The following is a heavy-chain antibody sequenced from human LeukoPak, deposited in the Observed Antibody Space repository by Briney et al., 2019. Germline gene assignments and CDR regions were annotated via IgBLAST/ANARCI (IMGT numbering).Heavy chain of an antibody. CDR2: IDPNSGGT. D-gene: IGHD1-26*01. V-gene: IGHV1-2*02. J-gene: IGHJ4*02. CDR3: AKGEGRAH. Sequence: ASVKVSCKASGYTFTGYYIHWVRQAPGQGLEWMGWIDPNSGGTDYAQKFQGRVTMTRDTSISTAYMELSRLTSDDSAVYYCAKGEGRAHWGQGTLVTVSS. CDR1: GYTFTGYY.